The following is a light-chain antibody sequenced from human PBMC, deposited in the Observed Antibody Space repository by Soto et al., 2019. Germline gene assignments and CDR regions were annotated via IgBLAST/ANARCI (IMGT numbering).Light chain of an antibody. CDR2: EGS. Sequence: QSALTQSASVSGSPGQSITIACTGTSSDVGSYNLVSWYQQHPGKAPKLMIYEGSKRPSGVSNRFSGSKSGNTASLTISGLLAEDEADYYCCSYAGSRRVFGGGTKLTVL. CDR1: SSDVGSYNL. CDR3: CSYAGSRRV. J-gene: IGLJ2*01. V-gene: IGLV2-23*01.